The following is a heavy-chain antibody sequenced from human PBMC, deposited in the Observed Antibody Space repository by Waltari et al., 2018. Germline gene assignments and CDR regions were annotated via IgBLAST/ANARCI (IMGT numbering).Heavy chain of an antibody. CDR3: ARDVVDSNYWEGYFDL. J-gene: IGHJ2*01. CDR1: GGTFSSYG. CDR2: IIPLLGVT. V-gene: IGHV1-69*04. D-gene: IGHD1-1*01. Sequence: QVQLVQSGAEVKKPGSSVKVSCKTAGGTFSSYGISWVLQAPGQGLEWVGRIIPLLGVTNYAQQLLGRVTMTADKSTNTAYMELSSLRSEDTAVYYCARDVVDSNYWEGYFDLWGRGTLVAVSS.